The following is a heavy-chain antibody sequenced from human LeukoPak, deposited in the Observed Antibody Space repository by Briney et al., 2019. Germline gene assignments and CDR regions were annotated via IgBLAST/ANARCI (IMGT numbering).Heavy chain of an antibody. CDR1: GGSISSYY. D-gene: IGHD2/OR15-2a*01. Sequence: PSETLSLTCTVSGGSISSYYWSWIRQPPGKGLEWIGYIYYSGSTNYNPSLKSRVTIAVDTSKSQFSLKLTSVTAADTAMYYCVRHGGAYFIHWGQGTLVTVSS. CDR3: VRHGGAYFIH. J-gene: IGHJ4*02. CDR2: IYYSGST. V-gene: IGHV4-59*08.